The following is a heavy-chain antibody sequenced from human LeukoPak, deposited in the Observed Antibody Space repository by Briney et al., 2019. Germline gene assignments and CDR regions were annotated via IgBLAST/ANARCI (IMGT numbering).Heavy chain of an antibody. CDR3: ARELQYFDWSHEYYYGMDV. J-gene: IGHJ6*02. V-gene: IGHV3-48*03. Sequence: GGSLRLSCAASGFTFSSYEMNWVRQAPGKGLEWVSYISSSGSTIYYADSVKGRFTISRDNAKNSLYLQMNSLRAEDTAVYYCARELQYFDWSHEYYYGMDVWGQGTTDTVSS. D-gene: IGHD3-9*01. CDR2: ISSSGSTI. CDR1: GFTFSSYE.